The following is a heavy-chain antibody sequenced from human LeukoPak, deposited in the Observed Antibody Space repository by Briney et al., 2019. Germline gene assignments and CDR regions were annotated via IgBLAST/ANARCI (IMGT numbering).Heavy chain of an antibody. J-gene: IGHJ6*02. D-gene: IGHD5-24*01. Sequence: HAASVKVSCKASGGTFSSYAISWVRQAPGQGLEWMGGIIPIFGTANYAQKFQGRVTITADESTGTAYMELSSLRSEDTAVYYCARGIRKRWLQQPPPNPYYYYGMDVWGQGTTVTVSS. CDR1: GGTFSSYA. V-gene: IGHV1-69*13. CDR2: IIPIFGTA. CDR3: ARGIRKRWLQQPPPNPYYYYGMDV.